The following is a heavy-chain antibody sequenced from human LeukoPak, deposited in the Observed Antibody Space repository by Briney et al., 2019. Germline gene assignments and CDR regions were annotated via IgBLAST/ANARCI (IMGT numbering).Heavy chain of an antibody. CDR3: ARSGYSSSFDY. Sequence: SETLSLTCAVYGGSFSGYYWSWIRQPPGKGREWIGEINHSGSTNYNPSLKSRVTISVDTSKNQFSLKLSSVTAADTAVYYCARSGYSSSFDYWGQGTLVTVSS. D-gene: IGHD6-13*01. CDR2: INHSGST. J-gene: IGHJ4*02. V-gene: IGHV4-34*01. CDR1: GGSFSGYY.